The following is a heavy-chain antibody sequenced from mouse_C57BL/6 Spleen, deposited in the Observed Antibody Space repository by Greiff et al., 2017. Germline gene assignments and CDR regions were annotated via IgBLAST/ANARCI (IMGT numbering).Heavy chain of an antibody. Sequence: QVQLQQPGAELVRPGSSVKLSCKASGYTFTSSWMDWVKQRPGQGLEWIGNIYPSDSEPHYNQKFKDKATLTVDKSSSTAYMQLSSLTSEDSAVYYCARRDDYEGAWFAYWGQGTLVTVSA. CDR3: ARRDDYEGAWFAY. CDR2: IYPSDSEP. V-gene: IGHV1-61*01. D-gene: IGHD2-4*01. CDR1: GYTFTSSW. J-gene: IGHJ3*01.